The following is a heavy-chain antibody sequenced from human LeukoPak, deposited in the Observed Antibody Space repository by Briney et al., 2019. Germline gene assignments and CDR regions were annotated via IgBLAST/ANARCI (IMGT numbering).Heavy chain of an antibody. CDR1: GGSISSGDYS. V-gene: IGHV4-30-4*01. D-gene: IGHD6-13*01. J-gene: IGHJ4*02. CDR3: AREYSSSLIDY. CDR2: IYYSGST. Sequence: SETLSLTCTVSGGSISSGDYSWSWIRQPPGKGLEWIGYIYYSGSTYYNPSLKSRVTISVDTSKNQFSLKLSSVTAADTAVYYCAREYSSSLIDYWGQGTLVTVSS.